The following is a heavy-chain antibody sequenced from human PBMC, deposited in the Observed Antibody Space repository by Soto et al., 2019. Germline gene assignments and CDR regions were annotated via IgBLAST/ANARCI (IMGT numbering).Heavy chain of an antibody. D-gene: IGHD3-22*01. J-gene: IGHJ3*02. V-gene: IGHV1-18*01. Sequence: QVQLVQSGAEVKKPGASVKVSCKASGYTFTSYGISWVRQAPGQGLEWMGWISADNGNTNYAQKLQGRVTMTTDTSTSTAYMELRSLRSDDTAVYYCARDDIQYDYDSSGYTAFDMWGQGTMVTVSS. CDR2: ISADNGNT. CDR1: GYTFTSYG. CDR3: ARDDIQYDYDSSGYTAFDM.